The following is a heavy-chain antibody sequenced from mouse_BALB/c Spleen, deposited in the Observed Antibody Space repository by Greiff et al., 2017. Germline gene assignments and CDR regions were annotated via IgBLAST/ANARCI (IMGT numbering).Heavy chain of an antibody. V-gene: IGHV5-4*02. CDR2: ISDGGSYT. J-gene: IGHJ1*01. Sequence: EVQGVESGGGLVKPGGSLKLSCAASGFTFSDYYMYWVRQTPEKRLEWVATISDGGSYTYYPDSVKGRFTISRDNAKNNLYLQMSSLKSEDTAMYYCARGGSHPHWYFDVWGAGTTVTVSS. CDR3: ARGGSHPHWYFDV. CDR1: GFTFSDYY.